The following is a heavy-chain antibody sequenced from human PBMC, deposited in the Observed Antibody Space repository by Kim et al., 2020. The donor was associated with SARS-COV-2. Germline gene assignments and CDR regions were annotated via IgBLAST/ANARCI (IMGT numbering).Heavy chain of an antibody. D-gene: IGHD2-15*01. CDR3: GTYCSGGSCYSRNY. J-gene: IGHJ4*02. Sequence: ADSEKGRFTISSAKAKNSLYLQMNSLRAEDTAVYYCGTYCSGGSCYSRNYWGQGTLVTVSS. V-gene: IGHV3-21*01.